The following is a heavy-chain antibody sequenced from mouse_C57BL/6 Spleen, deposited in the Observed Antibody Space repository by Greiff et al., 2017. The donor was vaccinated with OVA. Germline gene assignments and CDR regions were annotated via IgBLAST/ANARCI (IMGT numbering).Heavy chain of an antibody. Sequence: VQVVESGPGLVQPSQSLSITCTVSGFSLTSYGVHWVRQPPGKGLEWLGVIWSGGSTDYNAAFISRLSISKDNSKSQVFFKMNSLQADDTAIYYCAKSQLTGYWYFDVWGTGTTVTVSS. V-gene: IGHV2-4*01. CDR1: GFSLTSYG. D-gene: IGHD4-1*01. J-gene: IGHJ1*03. CDR2: IWSGGST. CDR3: AKSQLTGYWYFDV.